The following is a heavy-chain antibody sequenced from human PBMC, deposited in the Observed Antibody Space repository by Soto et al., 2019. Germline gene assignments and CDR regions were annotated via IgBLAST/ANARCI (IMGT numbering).Heavy chain of an antibody. D-gene: IGHD6-13*01. CDR2: IYYSGST. V-gene: IGHV4-59*01. CDR1: GGSISSYY. Sequence: SEMLSLTCTVSGGSISSYYWSWIRQPPGKGLEWIGYIYYSGSTNYNPSLKSRVTISVDTSKNQFSLKLSSVTAADTAVYYRARCIAAAAYNWFDPWGQGTLVTVSS. J-gene: IGHJ5*02. CDR3: ARCIAAAAYNWFDP.